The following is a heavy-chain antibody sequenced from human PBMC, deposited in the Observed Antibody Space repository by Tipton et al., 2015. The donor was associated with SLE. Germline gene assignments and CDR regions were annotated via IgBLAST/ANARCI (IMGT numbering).Heavy chain of an antibody. CDR1: GGSISSKAHY. J-gene: IGHJ6*03. Sequence: TLSLTCTVSGGSISSKAHYWSWIRQPPGKRLEWIGYIKHSGSTNYNPSLKSRVTISVDTSMNQFSLMLRSVTAADTAVYYCARSPPTTSWAYYMDVWGKGTTVTVSS. CDR3: ARSPPTTSWAYYMDV. CDR2: IKHSGST. D-gene: IGHD2-2*01. V-gene: IGHV4-61*08.